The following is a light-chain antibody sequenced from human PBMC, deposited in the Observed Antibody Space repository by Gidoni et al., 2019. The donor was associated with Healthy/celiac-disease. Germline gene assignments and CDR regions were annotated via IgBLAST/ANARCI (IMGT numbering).Light chain of an antibody. J-gene: IGKJ2*01. Sequence: AIRMTQSPSSFSASTGDRVTITCRASQGISSYLAWYQQKPGKAPKLLIYAASTLQSGVPSRFSGSGSGTDFTLTIRCLQSEDFATYYCQQYYSYPYPFGQGTNLEIK. CDR2: AAS. CDR1: QGISSY. V-gene: IGKV1-8*01. CDR3: QQYYSYPYP.